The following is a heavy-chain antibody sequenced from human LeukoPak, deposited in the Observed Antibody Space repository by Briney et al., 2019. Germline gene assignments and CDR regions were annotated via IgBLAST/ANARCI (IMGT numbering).Heavy chain of an antibody. J-gene: IGHJ6*02. CDR3: ARVRIGQQLDKYYYYAMDV. D-gene: IGHD6-13*01. V-gene: IGHV1-2*02. CDR1: GYTFTDYY. CDR2: INPNSGGT. Sequence: ASVKVSCKASGYTFTDYYMHWVRQAPGHGLEWMGWINPNSGGTNYAQKFQSRVTMTTDTSISTAYMEVSRLRSDDTAVYYCARVRIGQQLDKYYYYAMDVWGQGTTVTVSS.